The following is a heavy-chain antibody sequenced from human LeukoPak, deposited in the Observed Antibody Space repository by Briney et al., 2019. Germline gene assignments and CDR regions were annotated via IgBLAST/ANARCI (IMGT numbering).Heavy chain of an antibody. Sequence: PGGSLRLSCADSGITFSSYWMSWVRQAPGKGLEWVANIKQDGGEKYYVDSVKGRFSISRDNAKNTLYLQMNSLRVEDTAVYYCARGRPHGNDYWGQGTLVTVSS. J-gene: IGHJ4*02. CDR3: ARGRPHGNDY. D-gene: IGHD4-23*01. CDR1: GITFSSYW. V-gene: IGHV3-7*01. CDR2: IKQDGGEK.